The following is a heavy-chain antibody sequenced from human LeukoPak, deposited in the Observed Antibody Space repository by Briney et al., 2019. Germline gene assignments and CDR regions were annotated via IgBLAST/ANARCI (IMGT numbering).Heavy chain of an antibody. D-gene: IGHD3-22*01. J-gene: IGHJ4*02. Sequence: GGSLRLSCAASGFTFSTYWMTWVRQAPGKGLEWVSSISSRSSYIYYADSVKGRFTISRDNAKDSLYLQMNSLRAEDTAVYYCAKRHYYDSSGYLTDFDYWGQGTLVTVSS. CDR2: ISSRSSYI. V-gene: IGHV3-21*04. CDR1: GFTFSTYW. CDR3: AKRHYYDSSGYLTDFDY.